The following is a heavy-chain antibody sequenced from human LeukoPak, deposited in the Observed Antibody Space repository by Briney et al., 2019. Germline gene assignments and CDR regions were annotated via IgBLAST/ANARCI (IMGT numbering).Heavy chain of an antibody. CDR1: GGSISSGGYY. CDR3: ASSIKKDIVVVPAATSFDY. Sequence: PSETLSLTCTVSGGSISSGGYYWSWIRQHPGKGLEWIGYIYYSGSTYYNPSLKSRVTISVDTSKNQFSLKLGSVTAADTAVYYCASSIKKDIVVVPAATSFDYWGQGTLVTVSS. CDR2: IYYSGST. D-gene: IGHD2-2*01. V-gene: IGHV4-31*03. J-gene: IGHJ4*02.